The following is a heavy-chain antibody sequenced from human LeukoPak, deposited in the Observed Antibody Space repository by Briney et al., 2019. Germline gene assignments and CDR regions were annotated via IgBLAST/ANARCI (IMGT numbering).Heavy chain of an antibody. CDR1: GAHISNYY. J-gene: IGHJ3*01. Sequence: SETLSLTCTGSGAHISNYYWTWVRQSAAQGLEWIGRLHASESTIYNPSLKSRVTMSIDTSKDQLSLTLTSVTAADSAVYYCARLSSGAAFDVWGQGTVVTVSS. CDR2: LHASEST. V-gene: IGHV4-4*07. CDR3: ARLSSGAAFDV. D-gene: IGHD3-22*01.